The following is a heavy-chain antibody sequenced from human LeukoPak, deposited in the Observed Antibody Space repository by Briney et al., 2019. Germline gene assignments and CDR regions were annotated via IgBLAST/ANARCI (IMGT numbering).Heavy chain of an antibody. D-gene: IGHD6-13*01. CDR3: AKDLYSSSWYEDY. V-gene: IGHV3-23*01. CDR2: ISGSGGGT. CDR1: GFTFSSYA. J-gene: IGHJ4*02. Sequence: GGSLRLSCAASGFTFSSYAMSWVRQVPGKGLEWVSAISGSGGGTYYADSVKGRFTISRDNSKNTLYLQMNSLRAEDTAVYYCAKDLYSSSWYEDYWGQGTLVTVSS.